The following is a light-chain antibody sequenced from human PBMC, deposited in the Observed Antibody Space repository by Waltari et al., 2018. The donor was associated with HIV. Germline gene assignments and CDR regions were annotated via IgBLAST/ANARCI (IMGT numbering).Light chain of an antibody. CDR2: DDG. V-gene: IGLV3-21*02. CDR3: QVWDSGTEYVV. J-gene: IGLJ2*01. Sequence: SYVLTQTPSVSVPPGQTARITCGGNNIGSQSVHWYHQKPGPAPMLVVYDDGDRPSRMPEVFSGANSGNTANLTISRVEAGDEADYYCQVWDSGTEYVVFGGGTKLTVL. CDR1: NIGSQS.